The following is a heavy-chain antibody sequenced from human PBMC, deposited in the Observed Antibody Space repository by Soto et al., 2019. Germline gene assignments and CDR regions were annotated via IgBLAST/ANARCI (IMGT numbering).Heavy chain of an antibody. CDR2: ISPYNGNT. J-gene: IGHJ6*02. Sequence: QVQLVQSGAEVKKPGASVKVSCKASGYTFTSYGISWVRQAPGQGLEWMGWISPYNGNTNYAQKLQGRVTMTTDTFTXTXSMELRSLRSDDTAVYYCARGIGGYFGVDYYYGMDVWGQGTTVTVSS. CDR3: ARGIGGYFGVDYYYGMDV. D-gene: IGHD3-16*01. V-gene: IGHV1-18*01. CDR1: GYTFTSYG.